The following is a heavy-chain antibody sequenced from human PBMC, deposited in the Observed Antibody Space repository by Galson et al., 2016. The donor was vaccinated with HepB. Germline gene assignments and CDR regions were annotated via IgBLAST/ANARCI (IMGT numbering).Heavy chain of an antibody. CDR1: GFTLSNYW. J-gene: IGHJ1*01. D-gene: IGHD3-10*01. CDR2: IKPDGSEK. Sequence: SLRLSCAGFGFTLSNYWMSWVRQAPGKGLEWVANIKPDGSEKYYVDSMEGRVTISRDNAKNSQYLQMSSLRAEDTAVYYCARSKIGECFGLWGRGTLVTVSS. V-gene: IGHV3-7*01. CDR3: ARSKIGECFGL.